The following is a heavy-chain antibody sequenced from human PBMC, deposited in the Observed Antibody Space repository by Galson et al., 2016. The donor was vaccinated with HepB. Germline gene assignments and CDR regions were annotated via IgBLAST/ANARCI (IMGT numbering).Heavy chain of an antibody. Sequence: NSVKGRITISRDNSKNTLYLQMHRLRAADTAVYYCASVTYGTDAFDIWGQGTMVTVSS. J-gene: IGHJ3*02. D-gene: IGHD1-14*01. CDR3: ASVTYGTDAFDI. V-gene: IGHV3-53*01.